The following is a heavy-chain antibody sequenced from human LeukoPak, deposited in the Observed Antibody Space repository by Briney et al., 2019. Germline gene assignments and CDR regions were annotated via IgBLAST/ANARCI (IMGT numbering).Heavy chain of an antibody. CDR2: IKQDGSEQ. CDR1: RFTFSKYW. V-gene: IGHV3-7*01. CDR3: ARDPSSAVGAGY. D-gene: IGHD1-26*01. Sequence: PGGSLRLSCEASRFTFSKYWMSWVRQAPGKGLEWVANIKQDGSEQNYVDSVKGRFTISRDNAKNSLYLQMNSLRAEDTAVYYCARDPSSAVGAGYWGQGTLVTVSS. J-gene: IGHJ4*02.